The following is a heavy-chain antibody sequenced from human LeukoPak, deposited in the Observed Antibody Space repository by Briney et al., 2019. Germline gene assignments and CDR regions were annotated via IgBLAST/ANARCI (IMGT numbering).Heavy chain of an antibody. CDR3: ARDQTDDSGSYNWFDP. CDR1: GGSISSYY. CDR2: IYYSGST. V-gene: IGHV4-59*01. D-gene: IGHD1-26*01. Sequence: PSETLSLTCTVSGGSISSYYWSWIRKPPGKGLEWIGYIYYSGSTNYNPSLKSRVTITVDTSKNQFSLKLSSVTAADTAVYYCARDQTDDSGSYNWFDPWGQGTLVTVSS. J-gene: IGHJ5*02.